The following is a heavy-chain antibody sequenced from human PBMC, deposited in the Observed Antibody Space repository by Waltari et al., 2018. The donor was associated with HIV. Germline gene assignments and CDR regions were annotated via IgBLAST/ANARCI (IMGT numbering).Heavy chain of an antibody. J-gene: IGHJ4*02. CDR3: VRDLLYFYDSSGHYPEFDY. Sequence: EVELLESGGGLVQTGGSMRLSCAASGFSFSSYSMSWAGTAPGKGLEWVSGISHSGAQTFYADSVKGRFTVSSDNLKQTVYLEMNSLRAEDTALYYCVRDLLYFYDSSGHYPEFDYWGRGTLVTVSS. D-gene: IGHD3-22*01. CDR1: GFSFSSYS. CDR2: ISHSGAQT. V-gene: IGHV3-23*01.